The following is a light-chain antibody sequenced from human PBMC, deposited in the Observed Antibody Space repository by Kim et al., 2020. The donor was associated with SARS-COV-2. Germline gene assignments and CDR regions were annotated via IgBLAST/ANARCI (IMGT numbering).Light chain of an antibody. J-gene: IGLJ3*02. CDR3: QSYDSSNRV. CDR2: EDN. CDR1: SGSIARNY. V-gene: IGLV6-57*03. Sequence: GQTLTISCTRRSGSIARNYVQWYPQRPGSVPTTVIYEDNQRPSGVPDRFSGSIDSSSNSASLTISGLKTEDEADYYCQSYDSSNRVFGGGTQLTVL.